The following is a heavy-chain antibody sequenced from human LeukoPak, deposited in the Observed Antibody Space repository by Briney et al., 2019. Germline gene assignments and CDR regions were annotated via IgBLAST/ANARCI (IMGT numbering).Heavy chain of an antibody. V-gene: IGHV3-48*04. Sequence: GGSLRLSCAASGFTFSSYSMSWVRQAPGKGLEWVSYISSSSSTIYYADSVKGRFTISRDNAKNSLYLQMNSLRAEDTAVYYCARSPTERVLLGDSSGYYLSGDYWGQGTLVTVSS. CDR3: ARSPTERVLLGDSSGYYLSGDY. J-gene: IGHJ4*02. CDR1: GFTFSSYS. D-gene: IGHD3-22*01. CDR2: ISSSSSTI.